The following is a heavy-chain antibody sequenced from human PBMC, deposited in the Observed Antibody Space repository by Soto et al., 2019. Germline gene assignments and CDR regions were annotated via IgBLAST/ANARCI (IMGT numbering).Heavy chain of an antibody. CDR2: IIPIFGTA. CDR3: ARDYDFWSGYSRNYYYGMDV. CDR1: GGTFSSYA. J-gene: IGHJ6*02. D-gene: IGHD3-3*01. V-gene: IGHV1-69*12. Sequence: QVQLVQSGAEVKKPGSSVKVSCKASGGTFSSYAISWVRQAPGQGLEWMGGIIPIFGTANYAQKFQGRVTITADGYTSTXYXXLSSLRSEDTAVYYCARDYDFWSGYSRNYYYGMDVWGQGTTVTVSS.